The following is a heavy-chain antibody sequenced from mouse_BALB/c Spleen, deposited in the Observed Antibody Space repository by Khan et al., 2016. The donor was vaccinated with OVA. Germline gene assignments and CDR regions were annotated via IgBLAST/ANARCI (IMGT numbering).Heavy chain of an antibody. CDR2: TNPTNGRT. D-gene: IGHD2-14*01. J-gene: IGHJ2*01. V-gene: IGHV1S81*02. Sequence: VQLQQSGAELVKAGASVKMSCKASGYTFTSYWMDWVKQRPGQGLEWFGETNPTNGRTYYNEKFKSKATLTADKSSSKAYMQLSGPTSEDSAVYYCARIKKILGTNVDYWGQGTTLTVSS. CDR3: ARIKKILGTNVDY. CDR1: GYTFTSYW.